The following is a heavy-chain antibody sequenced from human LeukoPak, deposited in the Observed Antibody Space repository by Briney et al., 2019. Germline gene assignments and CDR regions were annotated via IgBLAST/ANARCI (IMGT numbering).Heavy chain of an antibody. J-gene: IGHJ5*02. CDR3: VRGVGVSRFNYLDP. CDR1: GFTFSSFG. Sequence: GGSLRLSCAASGFTFSSFGMHWVRQAPGKGLEWVAVIWYDASNKYYADSVKGRFTISRDNSKNTLYLQMNSLRDDDTAVHYCVRGVGVSRFNYLDPWGQGTLVIVSS. D-gene: IGHD1-7*01. V-gene: IGHV3-33*01. CDR2: IWYDASNK.